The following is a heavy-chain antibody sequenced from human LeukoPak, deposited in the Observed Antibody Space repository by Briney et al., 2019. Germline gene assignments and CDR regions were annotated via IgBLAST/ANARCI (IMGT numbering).Heavy chain of an antibody. D-gene: IGHD6-19*01. Sequence: GGSLRLSCAASGFTFSSYAMSWVRQAPGQGLEWVSAISASGGSTYYADSVKGRFTISRDNSKNTLYLQMNSLRAEDTAVYYCAKDHSSGWYEDYYFDYWGQGTLVTVSS. V-gene: IGHV3-23*01. CDR2: ISASGGST. CDR1: GFTFSSYA. J-gene: IGHJ4*02. CDR3: AKDHSSGWYEDYYFDY.